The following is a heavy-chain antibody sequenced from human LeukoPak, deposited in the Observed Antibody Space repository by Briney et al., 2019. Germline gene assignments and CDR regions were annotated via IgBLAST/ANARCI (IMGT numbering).Heavy chain of an antibody. D-gene: IGHD2-15*01. V-gene: IGHV3-53*01. Sequence: PGGSLRLSCAASGFTVSSNYMSWVRQAPGKGLEWVSVIYSGGSTYYADSVKGRFTISRDNSKNTLYLQMNSLRAGDTAVYYCAKARYCSGGSCYSDYWGQGTLVTVSS. CDR3: AKARYCSGGSCYSDY. CDR1: GFTVSSNY. CDR2: IYSGGST. J-gene: IGHJ4*02.